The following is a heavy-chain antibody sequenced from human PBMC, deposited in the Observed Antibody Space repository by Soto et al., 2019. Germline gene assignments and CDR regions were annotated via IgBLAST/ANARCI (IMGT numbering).Heavy chain of an antibody. V-gene: IGHV1-69*13. J-gene: IGHJ6*02. D-gene: IGHD3-22*01. CDR2: IIPIFGTA. Sequence: SVKVSCQASGGTFSSYALSWVRQAPGQGLEWMGGIIPIFGTANYAQKFQGRVTITADEFTSTAYMELSSLRSEDTVVYYCARGRTDYYGSSGLCRYYYGMDVWGQGTTVTVSS. CDR1: GGTFSSYA. CDR3: ARGRTDYYGSSGLCRYYYGMDV.